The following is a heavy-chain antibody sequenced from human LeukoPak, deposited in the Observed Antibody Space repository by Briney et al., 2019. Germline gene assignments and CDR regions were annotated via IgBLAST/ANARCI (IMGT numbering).Heavy chain of an antibody. CDR3: TMVRGVTGRYYFDY. V-gene: IGHV1-69*05. J-gene: IGHJ4*02. CDR1: GGTFSSYA. D-gene: IGHD3-10*01. Sequence: SVKVSCKASGGTFSSYAISWVRQAPGQRLEWMGGIIPIFGTANYAQKFQGRVTITTDESTSTAYMELSSLRSEDTAVYYCTMVRGVTGRYYFDYWGQGTLVTVSS. CDR2: IIPIFGTA.